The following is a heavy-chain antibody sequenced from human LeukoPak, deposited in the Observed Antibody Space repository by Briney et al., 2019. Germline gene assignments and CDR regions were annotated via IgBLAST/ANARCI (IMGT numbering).Heavy chain of an antibody. J-gene: IGHJ4*02. CDR1: GLIFGNYW. CDR3: AAGTAADF. D-gene: IGHD6-13*01. CDR2: INQDGSEK. Sequence: GGSLRLSCAVSGLIFGNYWMSWVRQAPGKGPEWVANINQDGSEKNYADPVKGRFTISRDNAKSALYLQMHSLRLEDTAVYYCAAGTAADFWGQGTLVTVSS. V-gene: IGHV3-7*05.